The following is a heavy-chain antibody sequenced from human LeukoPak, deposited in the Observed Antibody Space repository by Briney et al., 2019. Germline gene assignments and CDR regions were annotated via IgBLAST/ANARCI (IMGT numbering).Heavy chain of an antibody. D-gene: IGHD6-19*01. V-gene: IGHV3-30*18. CDR1: GFTFSSCG. Sequence: PGGSLRLSCAASGFTFSSCGMHWVRQAPGKGLEWVAVISYDGSNKYYADSVKGRFTISRDNSKNTLFLEMNSLRAEDTAVYYCAKALTSGWYLDAFNIWGQGTTVTVSS. J-gene: IGHJ3*02. CDR3: AKALTSGWYLDAFNI. CDR2: ISYDGSNK.